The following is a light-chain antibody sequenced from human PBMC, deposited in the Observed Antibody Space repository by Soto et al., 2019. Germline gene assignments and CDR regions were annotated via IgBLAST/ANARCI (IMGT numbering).Light chain of an antibody. J-gene: IGKJ1*01. CDR1: QGISTY. CDR2: PAS. Sequence: DIQMTQSPSSLSTSVGDRVTITCRASQGISTYSVWYQQKPGTVPKLLIFPASTLQSGVPARFSGSGSGTDFTLTLSGLQPAVVATYYCQSYNGAPWTLGQGTKVEIK. CDR3: QSYNGAPWT. V-gene: IGKV1-27*01.